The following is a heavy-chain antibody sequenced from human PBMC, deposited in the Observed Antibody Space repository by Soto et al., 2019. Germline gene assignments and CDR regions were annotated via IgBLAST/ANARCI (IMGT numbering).Heavy chain of an antibody. CDR2: IHSGGAT. J-gene: IGHJ6*04. Sequence: EVHLVESGGGLVQPGGSLRLSCAASGFTVSSKYMSWVRQAPGKGLEWVSLIHSGGATYYADPVKGRFTISRDTSETTLHLQMDSLRGEDTSVCYCARDDVLCDDGRCYGVPLDDWGKWTTVTVAS. CDR1: GFTVSSKY. D-gene: IGHD2-15*01. CDR3: ARDDVLCDDGRCYGVPLDD. V-gene: IGHV3-66*01.